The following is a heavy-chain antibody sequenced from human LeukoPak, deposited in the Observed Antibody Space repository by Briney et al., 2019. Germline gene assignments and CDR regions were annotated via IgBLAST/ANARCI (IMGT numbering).Heavy chain of an antibody. CDR3: ARDNRYYYDSSGYPDAFDI. V-gene: IGHV3-21*01. D-gene: IGHD3-22*01. Sequence: PGGSLRLSCAASGFTFSSYAMSWVRQAPGKGLEWVSSISSSSSYIYYADSVKGRFTISRDNAKNSLYLQMNSLRAEDTAVYYCARDNRYYYDSSGYPDAFDIWGQGTMVTVSS. CDR1: GFTFSSYA. J-gene: IGHJ3*02. CDR2: ISSSSSYI.